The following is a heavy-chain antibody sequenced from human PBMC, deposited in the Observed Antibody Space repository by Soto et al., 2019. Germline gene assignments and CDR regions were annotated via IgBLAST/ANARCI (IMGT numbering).Heavy chain of an antibody. CDR1: GFSPLRHS. V-gene: IGHV3-48*02. D-gene: IGHD2-21*01. CDR2: ISSSSSTI. J-gene: IGHJ6*02. Sequence: HPVRCRRLAGTAWGFSPLRHSINWVSQATGRGLEGVSYISSSSSTIYYADSVRGRFTVSRDNAKNSLFLQLNSLRDEDTAVYYCARRGPRGDRPGDNYYSMHVWAQGPTVTVSS. CDR3: ARRGPRGDRPGDNYYSMHV.